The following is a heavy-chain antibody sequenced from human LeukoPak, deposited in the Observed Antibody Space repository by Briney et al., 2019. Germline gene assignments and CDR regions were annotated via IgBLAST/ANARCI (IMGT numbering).Heavy chain of an antibody. CDR2: IYHSGST. Sequence: LRLSCAASGFIFSNYAMSWIRQPPGKGLEWIGYIYHSGSTYYNPSLKSRVTISVDRSKNQFSLKLSSVTAADTAVYYCARGSMVRGQPGDFDYWGQGTLVTVSS. J-gene: IGHJ4*02. CDR1: GFIFSNYA. V-gene: IGHV4-30-2*01. D-gene: IGHD3-10*01. CDR3: ARGSMVRGQPGDFDY.